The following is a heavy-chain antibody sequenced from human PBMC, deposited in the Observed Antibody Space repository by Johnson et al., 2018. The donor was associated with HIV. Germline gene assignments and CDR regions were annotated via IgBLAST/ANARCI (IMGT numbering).Heavy chain of an antibody. D-gene: IGHD6-6*01. CDR3: ARDQYSTSDDDAFDI. CDR2: INSDGSST. J-gene: IGHJ3*02. Sequence: VQLVESGGGLVQPGGSLRLSCVASGFTFDDYGMSWVRQAPGKGLVWVSRINSDGSSTSYADSEKGRFTISRDNAKNTLYLQMNSLRAEDTALYSCARDQYSTSDDDAFDIWGQGTMVIVSS. V-gene: IGHV3-74*01. CDR1: GFTFDDYG.